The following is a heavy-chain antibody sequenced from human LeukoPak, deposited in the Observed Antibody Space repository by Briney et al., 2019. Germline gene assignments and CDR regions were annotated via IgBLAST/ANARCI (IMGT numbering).Heavy chain of an antibody. V-gene: IGHV3-23*01. Sequence: PGGSLRLSCAASGFTFSSYAMSWVRQAPGKGLEWVSAISGSGGSTYYADSVKGRFTISRDNSKNTLYLQMNSLRAEDTAVYYCAKSRVYYYGSGSYFDYWGQGTLVTVSS. CDR3: AKSRVYYYGSGSYFDY. CDR2: ISGSGGST. D-gene: IGHD3-10*01. J-gene: IGHJ4*02. CDR1: GFTFSSYA.